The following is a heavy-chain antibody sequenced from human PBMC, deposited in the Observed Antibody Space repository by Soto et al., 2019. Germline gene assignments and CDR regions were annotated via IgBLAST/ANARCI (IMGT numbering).Heavy chain of an antibody. J-gene: IGHJ4*02. CDR2: IHHSGST. Sequence: SETLSLTCSVYGASFSGYYWSWIRQSPGKGLEWIGEIHHSGSTHYNPSLKSRLTFSIDESQSQFYMMLTSVAAADTALYFCARGHSTSGYDSWGQGSLVTV. V-gene: IGHV4-34*01. CDR1: GASFSGYY. CDR3: ARGHSTSGYDS. D-gene: IGHD6-6*01.